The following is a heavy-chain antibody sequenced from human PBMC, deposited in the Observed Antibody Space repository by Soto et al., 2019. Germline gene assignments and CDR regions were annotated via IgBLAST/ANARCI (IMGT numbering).Heavy chain of an antibody. CDR3: AHPRGYGVFDAVDI. CDR1: GFIFSTYA. CDR2: ISSNGGST. V-gene: IGHV3-23*01. D-gene: IGHD4-17*01. Sequence: EVQLLHTGGGLVQPGGSLRLSCAASGFIFSTYAMNWVRQAPGKGLEWVSAISSNGGSTYYEESVRGRFTISRDNSINTLYLQMSSLRTEDTAVYYCAHPRGYGVFDAVDIWGQGTMVTVSS. J-gene: IGHJ3*02.